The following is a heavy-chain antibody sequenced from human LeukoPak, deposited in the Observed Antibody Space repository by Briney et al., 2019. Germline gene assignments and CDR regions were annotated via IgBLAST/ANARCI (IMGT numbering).Heavy chain of an antibody. V-gene: IGHV3-7*01. CDR1: GLIFSSYW. Sequence: GGSLRLSCAASGLIFSSYWMSWVRQAPGKGLEWVANIKKDGSEMYYVDSVKGRFTISRDNSKNTLYLQMNSLRAEDTAVYYCARSLSSSSSIDGVRVLIYWGQGTLVTVSS. CDR3: ARSLSSSSSIDGVRVLIY. CDR2: IKKDGSEM. J-gene: IGHJ4*02. D-gene: IGHD6-6*01.